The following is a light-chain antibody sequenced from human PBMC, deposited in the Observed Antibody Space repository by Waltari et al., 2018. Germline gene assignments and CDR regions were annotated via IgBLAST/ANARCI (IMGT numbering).Light chain of an antibody. CDR3: QSYDSRLSVVV. Sequence: QSVLTQPPSVSEAPGQRVTIFCTGGSSNIRAGYDVHWYQRLPGKVPKLLIYVNNNRPSGVPDRFSGSKSGTSASLAITGLQAGDEGDYYCQSYDSRLSVVVFGGGTKLTVL. CDR2: VNN. V-gene: IGLV1-40*01. J-gene: IGLJ2*01. CDR1: SSNIRAGYD.